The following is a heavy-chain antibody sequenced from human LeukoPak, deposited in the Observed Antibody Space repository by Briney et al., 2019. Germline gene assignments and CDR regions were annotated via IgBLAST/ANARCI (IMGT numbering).Heavy chain of an antibody. CDR3: VRDSVVVPADNVGPAFDF. CDR2: IFSGGST. J-gene: IGHJ3*01. CDR1: GFTVSSNY. D-gene: IGHD2-2*01. V-gene: IGHV3-53*01. Sequence: PGGSLRLSCAASGFTVSSNYMNWVRQAPGKGLEWVSVIFSGGSTYYADSVKGRFTISRDNAKNSLYLQMDSLRAEDTAIYYCVRDSVVVPADNVGPAFDFWGQGTTVIVSS.